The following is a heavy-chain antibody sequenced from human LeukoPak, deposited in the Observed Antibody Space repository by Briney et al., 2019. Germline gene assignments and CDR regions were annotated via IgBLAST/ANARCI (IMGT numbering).Heavy chain of an antibody. CDR3: AKSESITMIGVIITPFDY. J-gene: IGHJ4*02. CDR1: EFTFSSYA. Sequence: GGPRRLSGAASEFTFSSYAMSWVRQPPGKGLEWVSAISGSGANTYYADSVKGRFTISRDNSKNTLDLQMNRLRADDTAVYYCAKSESITMIGVIITPFDYWGQGTLVTVSS. CDR2: ISGSGANT. D-gene: IGHD3-22*01. V-gene: IGHV3-23*01.